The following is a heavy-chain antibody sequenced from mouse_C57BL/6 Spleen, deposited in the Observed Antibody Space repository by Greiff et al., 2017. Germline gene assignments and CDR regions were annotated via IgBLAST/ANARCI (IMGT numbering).Heavy chain of an antibody. CDR2: IRNKANGYTT. V-gene: IGHV7-3*01. Sequence: EVQGVESGGGLVQPGGSLSLSCAASGFSFTDYYMSWVRQPPGKALEWLGFIRNKANGYTTEYSASVKGRFTISRDNSQSILYLQINALRAEDSATYDCARYSNPYAMDYWGQGTSVTGSS. J-gene: IGHJ4*01. CDR1: GFSFTDYY. D-gene: IGHD2-1*01. CDR3: ARYSNPYAMDY.